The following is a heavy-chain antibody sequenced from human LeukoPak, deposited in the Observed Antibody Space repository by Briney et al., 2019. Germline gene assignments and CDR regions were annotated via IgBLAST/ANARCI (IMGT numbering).Heavy chain of an antibody. CDR1: GYTFTGYY. Sequence: ASVKVSCKASGYTFTGYYMHWVRQAPGQGLEWMGWINPNSGGTNYAQKFQGRVTTTRDTSISTAYMELSRLRSDDTAVYYCARTETIVATEIDYWGQGTLVTVSS. CDR3: ARTETIVATEIDY. V-gene: IGHV1-2*02. J-gene: IGHJ4*02. CDR2: INPNSGGT. D-gene: IGHD5-12*01.